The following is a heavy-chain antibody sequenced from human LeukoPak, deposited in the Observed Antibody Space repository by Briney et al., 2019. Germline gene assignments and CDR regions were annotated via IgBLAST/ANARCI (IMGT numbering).Heavy chain of an antibody. Sequence: ASVKVSCKASGYTFTSYDINWVRQATGRGLEWMGWMNPNNGNTGYAQKFQGRVTMTRNTSISTAYMELISLRSEDTAVYYCARGGRFGGVSPDFDYWGQGTLVTVSS. CDR3: ARGGRFGGVSPDFDY. CDR2: MNPNNGNT. D-gene: IGHD3-16*01. CDR1: GYTFTSYD. V-gene: IGHV1-8*01. J-gene: IGHJ4*02.